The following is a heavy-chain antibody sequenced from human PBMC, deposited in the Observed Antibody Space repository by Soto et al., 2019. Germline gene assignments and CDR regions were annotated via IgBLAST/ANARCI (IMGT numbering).Heavy chain of an antibody. CDR2: ISAYNGNT. CDR3: ARVYCSSTSCYNHYYFGMDV. CDR1: GYTFTSYG. Sequence: QVQLVQSGAEVKKPGASVKVSCKASGYTFTSYGISWVRQAPGQGLEWMGWISAYNGNTNYAQKLQGRVTMTTDTSTSTAYMELRSLRSDDTAVYYCARVYCSSTSCYNHYYFGMDVWGQGTTVTVSS. J-gene: IGHJ6*02. V-gene: IGHV1-18*01. D-gene: IGHD2-2*02.